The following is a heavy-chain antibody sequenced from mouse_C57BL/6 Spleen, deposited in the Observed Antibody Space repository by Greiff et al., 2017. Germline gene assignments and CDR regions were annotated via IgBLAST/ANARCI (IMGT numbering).Heavy chain of an antibody. CDR3: AREEKSDYYGSSLFAY. V-gene: IGHV3-6*01. J-gene: IGHJ3*01. CDR2: ISYDGSN. D-gene: IGHD1-1*01. CDR1: GYSITSGYY. Sequence: VQLQQSGPGLVKPSQSLSLTCSVTGYSITSGYYWNWIRQFPGNKLEWMGYISYDGSNNYNPSLKNRIFITRDTSKNQFFLKLNSVTTEDTATYYCAREEKSDYYGSSLFAYWGQGTLVTVSA.